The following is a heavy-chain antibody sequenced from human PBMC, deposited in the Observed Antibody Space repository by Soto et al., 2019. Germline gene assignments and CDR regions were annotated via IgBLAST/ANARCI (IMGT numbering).Heavy chain of an antibody. CDR1: GFTFSRYV. J-gene: IGHJ4*02. Sequence: EVQLLESGGGLVQPGGPLRLSCVASGFTFSRYVMSWARRAPGRGLEWVSTINSNGDSTYYADSVKGRFTISRDNSRNSLYLQVNSLRAEDTAVYYCARVPDLDYCSRTSCLYYFDYWGQGALVTVSS. V-gene: IGHV3-23*01. D-gene: IGHD2-2*01. CDR2: INSNGDST. CDR3: ARVPDLDYCSRTSCLYYFDY.